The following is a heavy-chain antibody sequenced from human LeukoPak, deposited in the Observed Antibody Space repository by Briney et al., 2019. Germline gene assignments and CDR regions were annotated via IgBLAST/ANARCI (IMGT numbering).Heavy chain of an antibody. V-gene: IGHV3-23*01. Sequence: GGSLRLSCAASGFTFSSYAMSWVRQAPGKGLEWVSAISGSGGSTYYADSVKGRFTISGDNSKNTLYLQMNSLRAEDTAVYYCAKGYYYDSSGYYDDAFDIWGQGTMVTVSS. CDR3: AKGYYYDSSGYYDDAFDI. J-gene: IGHJ3*02. CDR1: GFTFSSYA. CDR2: ISGSGGST. D-gene: IGHD3-22*01.